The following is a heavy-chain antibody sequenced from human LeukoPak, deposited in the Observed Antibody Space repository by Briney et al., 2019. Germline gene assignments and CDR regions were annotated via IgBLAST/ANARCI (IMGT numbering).Heavy chain of an antibody. V-gene: IGHV1-58*01. J-gene: IGHJ4*02. D-gene: IGHD3-22*01. CDR2: VVVGSGNT. CDR3: AASPDYYDSSGYSYYFDY. Sequence: SVKVFCKASGFTFTSSAVQWVRQARGQRLEWIGWVVVGSGNTNYAQKFQEGVTITRDMSTSTAYMELSSLRSEDTAVYYCAASPDYYDSSGYSYYFDYWGQGTLVTVSS. CDR1: GFTFTSSA.